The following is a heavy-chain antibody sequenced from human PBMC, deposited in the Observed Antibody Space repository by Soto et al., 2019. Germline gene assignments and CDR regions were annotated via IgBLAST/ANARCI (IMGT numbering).Heavy chain of an antibody. CDR2: ISGGSSVT. Sequence: LRLSCTASGFTFSDYAMTWVRQAPGKGLEWVSTISGGSSVTYYGDSVKGRFTISRDNAKKTLFLQLNHLSAEDTATYYCAKVLSKNYYYPFDFWGQGTQVTVSS. V-gene: IGHV3-23*01. CDR1: GFTFSDYA. D-gene: IGHD3-10*01. J-gene: IGHJ4*02. CDR3: AKVLSKNYYYPFDF.